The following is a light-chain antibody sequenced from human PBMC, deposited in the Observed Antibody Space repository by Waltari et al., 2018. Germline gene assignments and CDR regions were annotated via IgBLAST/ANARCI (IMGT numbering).Light chain of an antibody. CDR1: QSVSRT. J-gene: IGKJ1*01. Sequence: EVVLTQSPGTLSLSPGERATLSCRASQSVSRTLAWYQQKPGQAPRLLIHDASSRATGIPDRFSGGGSGTDFSLTISRLEPEDFAVYYCQKYGSLPATFGQGTKVEIK. CDR2: DAS. V-gene: IGKV3-20*01. CDR3: QKYGSLPAT.